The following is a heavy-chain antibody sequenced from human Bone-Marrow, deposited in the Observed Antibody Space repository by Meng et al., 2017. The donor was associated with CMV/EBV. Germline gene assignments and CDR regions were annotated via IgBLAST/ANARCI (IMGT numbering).Heavy chain of an antibody. V-gene: IGHV1-2*02. CDR1: GYTFTGYY. D-gene: IGHD6-6*01. J-gene: IGHJ4*02. CDR3: ARVAKAAARHDY. CDR2: INPNSGGT. Sequence: ASVKVSCKASGYTFTGYYMHWVRQAPGQGLEWMGWINPNSGGTNYAQKFQGRVTMTRDTSISTAYMELSRLRSDDTAVYYCARVAKAAARHDYWGQGKLVTVSS.